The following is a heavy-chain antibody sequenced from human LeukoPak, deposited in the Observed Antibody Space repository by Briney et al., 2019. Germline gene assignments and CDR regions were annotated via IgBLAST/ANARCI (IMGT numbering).Heavy chain of an antibody. V-gene: IGHV3-23*01. CDR1: GFTFSSYA. CDR2: ISGSGGST. J-gene: IGHJ4*02. D-gene: IGHD3-10*01. CDR3: AKDPGIRVRGAIRPSHFDY. Sequence: PGGSLRLSCAASGFTFSSYAMSWVRQAPGKGLEWVSAISGSGGSTYYADSVKGRFTISRDNSKNTLYLQMNSLRAEDTAVYYCAKDPGIRVRGAIRPSHFDYWGQGTLVTVSS.